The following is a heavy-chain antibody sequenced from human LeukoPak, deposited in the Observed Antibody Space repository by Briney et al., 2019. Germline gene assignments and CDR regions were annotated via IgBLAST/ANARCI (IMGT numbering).Heavy chain of an antibody. CDR2: IRSKANSYAT. CDR3: TTRIAAGDYYYYGMDV. D-gene: IGHD6-13*01. Sequence: GGSLRLSCAASGFTFSGSAMHWVRQASGKGLEWVGRIRSKANSYATAYAASVKGRFTISRDDSKNTAYLQMNSLKTEDTAVYYCTTRIAAGDYYYYGMDVWGQGTTVTVSS. J-gene: IGHJ6*02. CDR1: GFTFSGSA. V-gene: IGHV3-73*01.